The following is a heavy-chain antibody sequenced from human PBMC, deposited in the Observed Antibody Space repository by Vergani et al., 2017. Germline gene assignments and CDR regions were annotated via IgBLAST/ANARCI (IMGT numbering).Heavy chain of an antibody. CDR2: IIPIVGTA. CDR3: ARDVSIAAAGPYYYYMDV. J-gene: IGHJ6*03. CDR1: GGTFSSYA. Sequence: QVQLVQSGAEVKQPGSSVKVSCKASGGTFSSYAISWVRQAPGHGLEWVGGIIPIVGTANYAQKFQGRVTITADESTSTAYMELSSLRSEDTAVYYCARDVSIAAAGPYYYYMDVWGKGTTVTVSS. V-gene: IGHV1-69*12. D-gene: IGHD6-13*01.